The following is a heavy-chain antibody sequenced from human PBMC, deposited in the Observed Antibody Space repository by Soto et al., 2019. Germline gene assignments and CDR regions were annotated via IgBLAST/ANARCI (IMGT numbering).Heavy chain of an antibody. CDR2: IYTSGST. CDR1: GGYISSYY. J-gene: IGHJ6*02. D-gene: IGHD1-26*01. Sequence: SETRSLTWTVSGGYISSYYWSWSRQPAGKGLEWIGRIYTSGSTNYNPSLKSRVTMSVDTSKNQFSLKLSSVTAADTAVYYCARDLFEGATSDYGMDVWGQGTTVTVAS. V-gene: IGHV4-4*07. CDR3: ARDLFEGATSDYGMDV.